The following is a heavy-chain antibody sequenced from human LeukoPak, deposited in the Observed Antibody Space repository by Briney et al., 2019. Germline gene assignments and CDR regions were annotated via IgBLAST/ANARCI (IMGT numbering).Heavy chain of an antibody. Sequence: SETLSLTCTVSGASISSYYWSWIRQPPGKGLEWIAFMYYSGSTNYNPSLKSRVTISVDTSKNQFSLKLSSVTAAATAVYYCARRSISGNSWDYFDYWGQGTLVTVSS. CDR2: MYYSGST. V-gene: IGHV4-59*08. D-gene: IGHD4-23*01. J-gene: IGHJ4*02. CDR3: ARRSISGNSWDYFDY. CDR1: GASISSYY.